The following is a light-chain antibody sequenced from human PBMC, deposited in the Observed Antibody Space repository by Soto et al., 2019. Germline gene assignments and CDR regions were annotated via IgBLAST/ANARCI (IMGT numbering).Light chain of an antibody. CDR3: QQHNSYPIT. CDR2: NAS. V-gene: IGKV1-9*01. CDR1: ESISSC. J-gene: IGKJ5*01. Sequence: DIQLTQSPSILSASVGDRVTITCRASESISSCLAWYQQKPGQAPKLLIYNASTLQSGVPSRFSGSGSGTEFTLTISSLQPDDFATYYCQQHNSYPITFGQGTRLEIK.